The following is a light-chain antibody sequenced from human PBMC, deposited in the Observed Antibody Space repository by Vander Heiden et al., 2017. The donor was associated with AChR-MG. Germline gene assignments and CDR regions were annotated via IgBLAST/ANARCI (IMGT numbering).Light chain of an antibody. Sequence: DIVMTQSPDSLAVSLGERATFNCKSSQSVLYRSNNKNYLAWYQHKPGQPPKLLIYWASTRESGVPDRFSGSGSGTDFTLTISSLQAEDVAVYYCQQYYSTPLTFGGGTKVEIK. CDR1: QSVLYRSNNKNY. CDR3: QQYYSTPLT. J-gene: IGKJ4*01. V-gene: IGKV4-1*01. CDR2: WAS.